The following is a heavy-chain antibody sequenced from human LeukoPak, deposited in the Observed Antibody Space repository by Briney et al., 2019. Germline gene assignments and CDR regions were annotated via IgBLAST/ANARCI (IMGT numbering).Heavy chain of an antibody. CDR2: IYTRGST. CDR1: GGSISSYY. Sequence: ASETLSLTCTVCGGSISSYYWRWLRQPPGRGGEGVGYIYTRGSTNYTPSLKSRVTISVDTSKNQFSLKLSSVPAADTAVYYCARAPQYSGSYDYWGQGTLVTVSS. CDR3: ARAPQYSGSYDY. V-gene: IGHV4-4*09. J-gene: IGHJ4*02. D-gene: IGHD1-26*01.